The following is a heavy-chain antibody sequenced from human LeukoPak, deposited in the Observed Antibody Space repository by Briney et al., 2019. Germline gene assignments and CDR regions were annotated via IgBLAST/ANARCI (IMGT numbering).Heavy chain of an antibody. Sequence: GRSLRLSCAASGFTFSSYAMHWVRQAPGEGLEWVAVISYDGSNKYYADSVKGRFTISRDNSKNTLYLQMNSLRAEDTAVYYCARSIVGASPPNIWGQGTMVTVSS. D-gene: IGHD1-26*01. CDR3: ARSIVGASPPNI. V-gene: IGHV3-30-3*01. J-gene: IGHJ3*02. CDR1: GFTFSSYA. CDR2: ISYDGSNK.